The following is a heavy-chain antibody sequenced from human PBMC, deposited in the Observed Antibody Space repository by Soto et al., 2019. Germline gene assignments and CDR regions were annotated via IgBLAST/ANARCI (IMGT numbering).Heavy chain of an antibody. CDR3: SRESKWYGGQYFQD. CDR1: GFTFKYYA. Sequence: EVQLLQSGGGLAQPGTSLRLSCAAYGFTFKYYAMTWVRKAPGKGLEWVSTISGSGDKTDYADFVKGRFRVSRDNSKDTLYLQMDSLRADDTALYYCSRESKWYGGQYFQDWGQGTLVTVS. V-gene: IGHV3-23*01. J-gene: IGHJ1*01. CDR2: ISGSGDKT. D-gene: IGHD2-8*01.